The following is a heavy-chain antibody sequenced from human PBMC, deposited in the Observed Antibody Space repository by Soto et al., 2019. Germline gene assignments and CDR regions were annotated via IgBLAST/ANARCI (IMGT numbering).Heavy chain of an antibody. CDR2: INNDGSDT. J-gene: IGHJ4*02. CDR3: SRDITITAVY. CDR1: GFIFSSYW. Sequence: GGSLRLACAASGFIFSSYWMHWVHQAPGKGLVWVSRINNDGSDTTYADSVKGRFTVSRDNTRNTLYLEMKSLRAEDTAVYYCSRDITITAVYWGQGTLVTVSS. D-gene: IGHD5-12*01. V-gene: IGHV3-74*01.